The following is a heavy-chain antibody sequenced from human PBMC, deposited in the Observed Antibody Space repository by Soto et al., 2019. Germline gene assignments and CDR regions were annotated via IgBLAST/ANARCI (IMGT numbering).Heavy chain of an antibody. Sequence: GGSLRLSCAVSGFTFSDYTMNWVRQAPGKGLEWVSYISSSGNSIYYADSVKGRFTISRDNAQNSLYLQMNSLRAEDTAVYYCAVGLGLPFLEWLDRQNDGFDMWGQGTMVTVSS. CDR2: ISSSGNSI. CDR3: AVGLGLPFLEWLDRQNDGFDM. V-gene: IGHV3-48*01. D-gene: IGHD3-3*01. CDR1: GFTFSDYT. J-gene: IGHJ3*02.